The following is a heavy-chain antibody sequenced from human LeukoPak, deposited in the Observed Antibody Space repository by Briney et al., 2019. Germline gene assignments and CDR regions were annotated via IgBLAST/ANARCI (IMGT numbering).Heavy chain of an antibody. CDR1: GFTFSTSA. Sequence: PGRSLRLSCAASGFTFSTSAMHWVRQTPGQGLEWVTVISYDGSNKYYADSVKGRFTISRDNSKNTLYLQMNSLRVEHTAVYYCVIEPRDNGANPGYYHYGMDVWGQGTAVTVS. J-gene: IGHJ6*02. CDR3: VIEPRDNGANPGYYHYGMDV. D-gene: IGHD4-23*01. V-gene: IGHV3-30*04. CDR2: ISYDGSNK.